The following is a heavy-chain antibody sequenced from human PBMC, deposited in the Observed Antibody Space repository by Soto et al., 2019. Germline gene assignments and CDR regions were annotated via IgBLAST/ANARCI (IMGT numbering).Heavy chain of an antibody. J-gene: IGHJ5*02. CDR1: GGSISTYY. CDR3: ARESAGSHKNNWFDP. D-gene: IGHD3-10*01. CDR2: IYYSGST. V-gene: IGHV4-59*01. Sequence: QVQLQESGPGLVKPSETLSLTCTVSGGSISTYYWSWIRQPPGKGLEWIGYIYYSGSTYYNPSLTSQVTMSVDTSRNQLLLQLNSVTAADTAVYYCARESAGSHKNNWFDPWGQGTLVTVSS.